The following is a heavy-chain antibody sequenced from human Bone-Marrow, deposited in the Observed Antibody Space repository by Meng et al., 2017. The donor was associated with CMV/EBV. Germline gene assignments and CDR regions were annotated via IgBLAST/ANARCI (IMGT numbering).Heavy chain of an antibody. CDR2: INHSGST. D-gene: IGHD3-10*01. V-gene: IGHV4-34*01. CDR1: GGSFSGYY. Sequence: SETLSLTCAVYGGSFSGYYWSWIRQPPGKGLEWIGEINHSGSTNYNPSLKSRVTISVDTSKNQFSLKLSSVTAADTAVYYCARGEWFGVYFDYWGQGTLGTVSS. J-gene: IGHJ4*02. CDR3: ARGEWFGVYFDY.